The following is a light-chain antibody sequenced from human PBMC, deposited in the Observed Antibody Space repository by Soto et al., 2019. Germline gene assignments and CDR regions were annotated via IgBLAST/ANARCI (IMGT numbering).Light chain of an antibody. Sequence: DIQMTQSPLSLSASEGDRVTITCRASQSISTYLNWYQHKAGKAPKLLIYGASSLHSGVPSRFRGSGSETDFTLTIRSLEPEDFATYYCQQSYGTPRTFGQGTRVEI. J-gene: IGKJ1*01. V-gene: IGKV1-39*01. CDR2: GAS. CDR3: QQSYGTPRT. CDR1: QSISTY.